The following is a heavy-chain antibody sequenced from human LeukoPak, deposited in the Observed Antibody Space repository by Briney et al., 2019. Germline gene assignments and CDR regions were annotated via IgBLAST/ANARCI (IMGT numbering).Heavy chain of an antibody. J-gene: IGHJ4*02. CDR2: ISGNSIYI. V-gene: IGHV3-21*01. CDR1: GFTFSSYS. D-gene: IGHD6-19*01. Sequence: GGSLRLSCAASGFTFSSYSMNRVRQAPGKGLEWVSSISGNSIYIYYADSVKGRFTFSRDNAKSSLYLQMNSPRVADTAVYYCASFETVAAKPFDYWGQGTLVTVSS. CDR3: ASFETVAAKPFDY.